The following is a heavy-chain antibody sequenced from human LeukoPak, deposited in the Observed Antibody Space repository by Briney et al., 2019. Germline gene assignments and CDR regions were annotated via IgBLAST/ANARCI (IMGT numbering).Heavy chain of an antibody. CDR1: GGSISSISHY. J-gene: IGHJ4*02. CDR3: ARHWSTSSNNYFGY. Sequence: SETLYLTCTVSGGSISSISHYWGWIRQPPGKGLEWIGSIYYNRGTFYNPSLKSRVTISVDTSNKQFSLGLSSVTAADTAVYYCARHWSTSSNNYFGYWGQGTLVTVSS. CDR2: IYYNRGT. V-gene: IGHV4-39*01. D-gene: IGHD6-6*01.